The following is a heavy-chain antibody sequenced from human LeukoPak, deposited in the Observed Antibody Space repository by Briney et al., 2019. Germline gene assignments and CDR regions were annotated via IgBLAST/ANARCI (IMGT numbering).Heavy chain of an antibody. V-gene: IGHV1-46*01. D-gene: IGHD1-14*01. CDR3: ARSDGTFYAMDV. CDR1: GGTFSSYA. J-gene: IGHJ6*02. CDR2: INPSSGST. Sequence: ASVKVSCKASGGTFSSYAISWVRQAPGQGLEWMGIINPSSGSTIYAQKFQGRVTMTRDTSTSTVYMELSSLRYEDTAVYYCARSDGTFYAMDVWGQGTTVTVSS.